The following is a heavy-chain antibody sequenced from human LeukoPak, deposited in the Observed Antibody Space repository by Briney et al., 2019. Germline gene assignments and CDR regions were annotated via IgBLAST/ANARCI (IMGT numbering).Heavy chain of an antibody. CDR3: AKGSGWYDY. CDR2: ISYDGSDK. Sequence: GGSLRLSCAASGFTFSSYAMHWVRQAPGKGLEWVVVISYDGSDKYYADSVKGRFTISRDNSKNTLYLQMNSLRAEDTAVYYCAKGSGWYDYWGQGTLVTVSS. V-gene: IGHV3-30-3*01. J-gene: IGHJ4*02. CDR1: GFTFSSYA. D-gene: IGHD6-19*01.